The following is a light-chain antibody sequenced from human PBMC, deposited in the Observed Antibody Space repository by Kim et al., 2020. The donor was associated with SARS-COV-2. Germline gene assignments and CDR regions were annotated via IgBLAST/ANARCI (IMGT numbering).Light chain of an antibody. CDR1: SLRNYY. CDR2: GKN. CDR3: NSRDSSDNHLYV. V-gene: IGLV3-19*01. J-gene: IGLJ1*01. Sequence: SSELTQDPAVPVALGQTVRITCQGDSLRNYYASWYQQKPGQAPVLVIYGKNNRPSGIPDRFSGSSSGNTTSLTITGAQAEDEADYYCNSRDSSDNHLYVFGTGTKVTVL.